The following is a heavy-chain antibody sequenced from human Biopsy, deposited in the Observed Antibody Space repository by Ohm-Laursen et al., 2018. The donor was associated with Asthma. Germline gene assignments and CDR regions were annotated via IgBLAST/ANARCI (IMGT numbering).Heavy chain of an antibody. D-gene: IGHD3-22*01. Sequence: PPGTLSLTCNVSGGSISVSNWWSWVRQPPGRGLEWIGQIYHLGNANYNPSLKSRVTMSVDKSKNQFSLKLTSVTAAGTAVYFCARRWRSYDSSNYYLDQWGQGTLVTVSS. V-gene: IGHV4-4*01. CDR1: GGSISVSNW. CDR3: ARRWRSYDSSNYYLDQ. CDR2: IYHLGNA. J-gene: IGHJ4*02.